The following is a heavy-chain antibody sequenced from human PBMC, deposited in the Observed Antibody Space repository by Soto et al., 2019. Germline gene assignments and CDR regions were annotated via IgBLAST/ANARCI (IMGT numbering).Heavy chain of an antibody. CDR3: ARDQDREYTNSGYNWFDP. Sequence: EVQLVESGGGLVKPGGSLRLSCTASGFIFRSYSMNWVRQAPGKGLEWVSSITSSSSYIFYADSVKGRFTISRDNARNSLYLQMNSLRAEDTAVYYCARDQDREYTNSGYNWFDPWGQGTLVTVSP. V-gene: IGHV3-21*06. J-gene: IGHJ5*02. D-gene: IGHD6-13*01. CDR1: GFIFRSYS. CDR2: ITSSSSYI.